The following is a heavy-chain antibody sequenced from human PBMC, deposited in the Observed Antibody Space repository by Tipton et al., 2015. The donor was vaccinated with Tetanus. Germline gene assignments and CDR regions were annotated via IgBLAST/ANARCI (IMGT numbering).Heavy chain of an antibody. CDR2: IYSGSTT. V-gene: IGHV3-53*01. Sequence: QLVQSGGGLIQPGGSLRLSCAASGFTVTSTYMAWVRQTLGKGLEWVSSIYSGSTTYYRDSVRGRFTISRDSSKNSFHLQLNNLRDEDTAIYFCARAPFDFSDYFDLWGQGTPVTVSS. D-gene: IGHD6-19*01. J-gene: IGHJ4*02. CDR1: GFTVTSTY. CDR3: ARAPFDFSDYFDL.